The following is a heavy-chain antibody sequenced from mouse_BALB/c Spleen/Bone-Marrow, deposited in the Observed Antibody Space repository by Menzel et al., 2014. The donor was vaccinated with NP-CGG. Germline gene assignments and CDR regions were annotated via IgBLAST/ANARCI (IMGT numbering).Heavy chain of an antibody. D-gene: IGHD3-1*01. CDR3: ARQLGPPYAMDY. Sequence: QVHVKQSGAELVRPGTSVKVSCKASGYAFTNYLIEWVKQRPGQGLEWIGVINPGSGGTNYNEKFKGKATLTADKSSSTAYMQLGSLTSDDSAVYFCARQLGPPYAMDYWGQGTSVTVSS. J-gene: IGHJ4*01. V-gene: IGHV1-54*01. CDR2: INPGSGGT. CDR1: GYAFTNYL.